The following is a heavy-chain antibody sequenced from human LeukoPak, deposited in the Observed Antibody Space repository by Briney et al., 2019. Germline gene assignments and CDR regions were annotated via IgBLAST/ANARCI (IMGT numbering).Heavy chain of an antibody. J-gene: IGHJ3*02. CDR2: ISPNSGGT. CDR3: ARDSPADAFDI. V-gene: IGHV1-2*02. CDR1: GYTLTELS. Sequence: ASVKVSCKVSGYTLTELSMHWVRQAPGQGLEWVGWISPNSGGTTYGQKFQGRVTMTRDTSISTAYMELSGLRSDDTAVYYCARDSPADAFDIWGQGTMVTVSS.